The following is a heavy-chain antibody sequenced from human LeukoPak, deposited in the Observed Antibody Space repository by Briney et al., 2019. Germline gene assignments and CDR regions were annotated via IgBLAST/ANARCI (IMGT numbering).Heavy chain of an antibody. CDR1: GRSVSSGSYY. J-gene: IGHJ4*02. CDR2: IYYSWST. CDR3: ARDFRIAAAFGY. V-gene: IGHV4-61*01. Sequence: PAESLSLTCTVSGRSVSSGSYYWSWLRQPPGKGLEWIGYIYYSWSTNYTPSIKSRVTISVETSKNQFSLKLSSVTAADTAVYYCARDFRIAAAFGYWGQGTLVTDAS. D-gene: IGHD6-13*01.